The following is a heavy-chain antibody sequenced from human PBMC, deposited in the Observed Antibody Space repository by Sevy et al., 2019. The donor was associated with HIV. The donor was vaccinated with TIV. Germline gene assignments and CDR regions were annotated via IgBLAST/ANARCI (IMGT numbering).Heavy chain of an antibody. J-gene: IGHJ4*02. D-gene: IGHD3-22*01. V-gene: IGHV3-7*01. Sequence: GGSLRLSCAASGFSFSTYWMHWVRQAPGKGLEWVANIKQDGSGKYYVASVKGRFTISRDNAKNSVYLEMNSLRPEDTAIYYCAKGNSGSFDYWGQGTLVTVSS. CDR3: AKGNSGSFDY. CDR2: IKQDGSGK. CDR1: GFSFSTYW.